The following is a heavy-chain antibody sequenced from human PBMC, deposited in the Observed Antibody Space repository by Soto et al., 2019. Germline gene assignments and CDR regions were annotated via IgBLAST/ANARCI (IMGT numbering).Heavy chain of an antibody. CDR3: ARGEGIAAAATTLAGMDV. Sequence: SVKVSCKASGGTFSSYAISWVRQAPGQGLEWMGGIIPIFGTANYAQKFQGRVTITADESTSTAYMELSSLRSEDTAVYYCARGEGIAAAATTLAGMDVWGQGTTVTVSS. CDR2: IIPIFGTA. J-gene: IGHJ6*02. V-gene: IGHV1-69*13. D-gene: IGHD6-13*01. CDR1: GGTFSSYA.